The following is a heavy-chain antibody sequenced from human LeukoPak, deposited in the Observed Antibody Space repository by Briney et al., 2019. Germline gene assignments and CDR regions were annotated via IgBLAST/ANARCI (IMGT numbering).Heavy chain of an antibody. CDR3: ARDLGLTISANWFDP. V-gene: IGHV4-38-2*02. Sequence: SETLSLTCAVSGYSISSGCFWVWIRQPPGKGLEWIGSIYHTGATYYNPSLRSPVTISVDTSKNQFSLEVNSVTAADTAVYYCARDLGLTISANWFDPWGQGTLVTVSS. J-gene: IGHJ5*02. D-gene: IGHD3-9*01. CDR2: IYHTGAT. CDR1: GYSISSGCF.